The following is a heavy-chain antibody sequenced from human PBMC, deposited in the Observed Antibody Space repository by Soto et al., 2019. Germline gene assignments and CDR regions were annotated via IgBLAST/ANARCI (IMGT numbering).Heavy chain of an antibody. V-gene: IGHV4-61*01. D-gene: IGHD1-26*01. CDR3: ARAVGANSFGY. J-gene: IGHJ4*02. Sequence: QVQLQESGPGLVKPSATLSLTCTVSGGSVSSCSYYWSWIRQPPGKGREWIGYIYYSGSTNYNPSLKSRVTISVDTSKNQFSLKLSSVNSADTAVYYCARAVGANSFGYWGQGTLVTVSS. CDR1: GGSVSSCSYY. CDR2: IYYSGST.